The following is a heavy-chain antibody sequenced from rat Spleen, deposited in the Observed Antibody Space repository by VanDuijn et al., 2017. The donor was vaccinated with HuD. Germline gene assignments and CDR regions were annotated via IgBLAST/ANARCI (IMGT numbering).Heavy chain of an antibody. CDR2: ISYSGST. J-gene: IGHJ2*01. D-gene: IGHD1-10*01. Sequence: EVLLQESGPGLVKPSQSLSLTCSVTGYSITSNYWGWIRKFPGKKMEWMGFISYSGSTSHNPSLKSRISITRDTSKNQFFLQLNSVTTEDTATYYCARYGLITTISTYFDFWGQGVMVSVSS. CDR3: ARYGLITTISTYFDF. V-gene: IGHV3-1*01. CDR1: GYSITSNY.